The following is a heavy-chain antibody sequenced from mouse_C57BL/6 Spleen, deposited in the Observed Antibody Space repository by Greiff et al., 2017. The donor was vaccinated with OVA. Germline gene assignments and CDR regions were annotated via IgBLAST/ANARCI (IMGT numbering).Heavy chain of an antibody. J-gene: IGHJ4*01. CDR3: ARGDSSYYYAMDY. CDR1: GFTFSDYY. Sequence: EVKLVESEGGLVQPGRSMKLSCTASGFTFSDYYMAWVRQVPEKGLEWVANINYDGSSTYYLDSLKSRFIISRDNAKNILYLQMSSLKSEDTATYYCARGDSSYYYAMDYWGQGTSVTVSS. CDR2: INYDGSST. D-gene: IGHD3-3*01. V-gene: IGHV5-16*01.